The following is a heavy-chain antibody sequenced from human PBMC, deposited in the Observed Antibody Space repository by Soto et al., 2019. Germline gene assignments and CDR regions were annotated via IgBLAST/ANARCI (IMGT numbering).Heavy chain of an antibody. CDR1: GYTLTELS. J-gene: IGHJ4*02. D-gene: IGHD3-9*01. V-gene: IGHV1-24*01. CDR2: FDPEDGET. CDR3: ATDLRRYYDILTGYYTFDY. Sequence: ASVKVSCKVSGYTLTELSMHWVRQAPGKGLEWMGGFDPEDGETIYAQKFQGRVTMTEDTSTDTAYMELSSLRSEDTAVYYCATDLRRYYDILTGYYTFDYWGQGTLVTVSA.